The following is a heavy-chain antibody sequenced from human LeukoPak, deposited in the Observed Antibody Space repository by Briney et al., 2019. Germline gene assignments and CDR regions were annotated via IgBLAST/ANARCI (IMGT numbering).Heavy chain of an antibody. CDR2: IIPIFGTA. Sequence: ASVKVSCKASGGTFSSYAISWVRQAPGQGLEWMGGIIPIFGTANYAQKFQGKVTITADESTSTAYMELSSLRSEDTAVYYCARDLISTELRYFDTWGQGTLVTVSS. CDR1: GGTFSSYA. V-gene: IGHV1-69*13. CDR3: ARDLISTELRYFDT. J-gene: IGHJ4*02. D-gene: IGHD3-9*01.